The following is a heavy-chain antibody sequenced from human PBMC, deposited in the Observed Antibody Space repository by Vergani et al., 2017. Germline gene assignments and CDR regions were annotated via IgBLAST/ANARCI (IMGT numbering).Heavy chain of an antibody. V-gene: IGHV1-2*02. J-gene: IGHJ5*02. D-gene: IGHD6-6*01. Sequence: QVQLVQSGAEVKKPGASVKVSCKASGYTFTGYYMHWVRQAPGQGLEWMGWINPNSGGTNYAQKFQGRVTMTRDTSISTAYMELSRLRSDDTAVYYCARTSKAARRSLGGDNWFDPWGQGTLVTVSS. CDR1: GYTFTGYY. CDR2: INPNSGGT. CDR3: ARTSKAARRSLGGDNWFDP.